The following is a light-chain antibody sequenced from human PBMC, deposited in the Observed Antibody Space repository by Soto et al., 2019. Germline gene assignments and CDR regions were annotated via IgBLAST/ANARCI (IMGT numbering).Light chain of an antibody. V-gene: IGLV2-14*01. CDR3: SSYTISKTVV. J-gene: IGLJ3*02. Sequence: QSVLAQPASVSGSPGQSITISCIGSNNDVGAYNYVSWYRQYPGKAPKTLIYDVTNRPSGVSNRFSGSKSGNTASLTISGLQAEDEADYYCSSYTISKTVVFGGGTKLTVL. CDR2: DVT. CDR1: NNDVGAYNY.